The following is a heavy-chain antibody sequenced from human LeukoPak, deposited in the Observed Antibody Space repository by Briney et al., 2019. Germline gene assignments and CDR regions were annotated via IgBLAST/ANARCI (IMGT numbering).Heavy chain of an antibody. CDR2: ISYSGST. CDR1: GGSVSSGSYY. J-gene: IGHJ5*02. V-gene: IGHV4-61*01. D-gene: IGHD2-2*01. Sequence: SETLSLTCTVSGGSVSSGSYYWSWIRQPPGKGLEWTAYISYSGSTNYNPSLKSRVTISVDTSKSQFSLKLSSVTAADTAVYYCARVVVVPAGRWFDPWGQGTLVTVSS. CDR3: ARVVVVPAGRWFDP.